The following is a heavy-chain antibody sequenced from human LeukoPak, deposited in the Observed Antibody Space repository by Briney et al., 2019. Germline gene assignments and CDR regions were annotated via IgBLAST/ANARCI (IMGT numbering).Heavy chain of an antibody. CDR1: GFTFSSYW. D-gene: IGHD1-26*01. CDR2: INNDGSST. Sequence: GGSLRLSCAASGFTFSSYWMHWVRQAPGKGLVWVSRINNDGSSTSYADSVKGRFTISRDNAKNTLYLQMNSLRAEDTAVYYCARGPWELYTAAEYFQHWGQGTLVTVSS. CDR3: ARGPWELYTAAEYFQH. J-gene: IGHJ1*01. V-gene: IGHV3-74*01.